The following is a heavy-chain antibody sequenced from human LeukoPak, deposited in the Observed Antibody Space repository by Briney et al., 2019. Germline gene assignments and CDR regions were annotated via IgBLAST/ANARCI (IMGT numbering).Heavy chain of an antibody. V-gene: IGHV3-7*01. D-gene: IGHD5-24*01. CDR2: IKQDGSEK. J-gene: IGHJ4*02. CDR1: GFTFRNYW. CDR3: ARDNFAEMATTNFDY. Sequence: QPGGSLRLLCAPSGFTFRNYWMNWVRQAPGKGLEWVANIKQDGSEKHYVDSVKGRFTISRDNAKNSLYLQMNSLRAEDTAVYYCARDNFAEMATTNFDYWGQGTLVTVSS.